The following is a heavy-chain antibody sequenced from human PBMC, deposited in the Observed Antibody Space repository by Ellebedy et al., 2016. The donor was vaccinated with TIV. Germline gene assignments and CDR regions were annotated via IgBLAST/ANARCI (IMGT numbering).Heavy chain of an antibody. CDR3: ARKSDTLLFAGGDC. CDR1: GFPVGSHF. Sequence: GESLKISCAASGFPVGSHFMSWVCQAPGRGPECVSIIYSTGTTDYADSVRGRFTISRDNAKNTLYLQMNSLRVEDTAVYYCARKSDTLLFAGGDCWGQGTLVTVSS. V-gene: IGHV3-66*01. J-gene: IGHJ4*02. D-gene: IGHD3-16*01. CDR2: IYSTGTT.